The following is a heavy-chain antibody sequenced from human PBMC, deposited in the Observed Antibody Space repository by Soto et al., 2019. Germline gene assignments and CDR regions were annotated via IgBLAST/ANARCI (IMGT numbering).Heavy chain of an antibody. CDR1: GGSISSSSYY. J-gene: IGHJ6*02. CDR2: IYYRGST. D-gene: IGHD3-22*01. CDR3: ARRLYYDSSGFEGGGMDV. Sequence: SETLSLTCTVSGGSISSSSYYWGWIRQPPGKGLEWIGSIYYRGSTDYNQSLKSRDTISVDTSKNQISLKLNSVTAADTAVYYCARRLYYDSSGFEGGGMDVWGQGTTVT. V-gene: IGHV4-39*01.